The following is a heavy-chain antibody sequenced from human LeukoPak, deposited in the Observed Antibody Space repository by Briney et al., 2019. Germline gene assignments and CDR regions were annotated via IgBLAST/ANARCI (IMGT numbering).Heavy chain of an antibody. CDR2: ISAYNGNT. D-gene: IGHD6-13*01. J-gene: IGHJ4*02. V-gene: IGHV1-18*01. CDR1: GYTSTSYG. Sequence: ASVKVSCKASGYTSTSYGISWVRQAPGQGLEWMGWISAYNGNTNYAQKLQGRVTMTTDTSTSTAYMELRSLRSDDTAVYYCARDSLRSRAAAGSDYWGQGTLVTVSS. CDR3: ARDSLRSRAAAGSDY.